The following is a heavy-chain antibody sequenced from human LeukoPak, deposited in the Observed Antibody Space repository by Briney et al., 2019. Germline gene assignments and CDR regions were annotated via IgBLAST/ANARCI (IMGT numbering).Heavy chain of an antibody. CDR3: AKGHCDCEGYYYFDY. CDR1: GFTFSSYA. D-gene: IGHD2-21*01. V-gene: IGHV3-23*01. J-gene: IGHJ4*02. CDR2: VRGGSGNT. Sequence: GGSLRLSCAASGFTFSSYAMSWVRQAPGKGLEWVSAVRGGSGNTYYADSVKGRFTISRDNSKNMLYLQMNSLRAEDTAVYYCAKGHCDCEGYYYFDYWGQGILVTVSS.